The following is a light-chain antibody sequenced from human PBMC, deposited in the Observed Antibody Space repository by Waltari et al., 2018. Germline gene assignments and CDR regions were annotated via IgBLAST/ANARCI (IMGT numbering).Light chain of an antibody. CDR1: SSDVGGYKY. J-gene: IGLJ1*01. CDR2: EVS. CDR3: NSYVGSTLFYV. V-gene: IGLV2-8*01. Sequence: QSALTQPPSASGSPGQSVTISCTGTSSDVGGYKYVSWYQQHPGKAPKLIIYEVSKRPSGVPARFSGAKSGNTASLTVSGLQAEDEADYYCNSYVGSTLFYVFGTGTKVTVV.